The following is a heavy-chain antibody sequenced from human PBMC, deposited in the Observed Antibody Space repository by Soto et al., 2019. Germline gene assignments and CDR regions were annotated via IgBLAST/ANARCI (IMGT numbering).Heavy chain of an antibody. D-gene: IGHD5-12*01. J-gene: IGHJ4*02. Sequence: QVQLQESGPGLVEPSGTLSLTCAVSGASIGTNNWWSWVRQPPGKGLEWIGEVYHSGTTNCNPSIKSRVTISIDKSKNQFSLTLTSMTAADTALYYCAVPGRGDFDYWSQGTLVTVSS. V-gene: IGHV4-4*02. CDR3: AVPGRGDFDY. CDR2: VYHSGTT. CDR1: GASIGTNNW.